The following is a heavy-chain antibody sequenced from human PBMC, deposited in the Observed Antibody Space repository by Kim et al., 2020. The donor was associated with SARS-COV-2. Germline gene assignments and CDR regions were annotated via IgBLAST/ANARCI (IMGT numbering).Heavy chain of an antibody. Sequence: ASVKVSCKACGYMFTSYGFSWVRQAPGQGLEWLGWISARDGNTKYGQKVQGRVIMTTDKSTNTAYMELWSLRSDDTAMYYCARGAYGDVSFDYWGQGTLV. CDR3: ARGAYGDVSFDY. CDR1: GYMFTSYG. V-gene: IGHV1-18*04. J-gene: IGHJ4*02. D-gene: IGHD2-21*01. CDR2: ISARDGNT.